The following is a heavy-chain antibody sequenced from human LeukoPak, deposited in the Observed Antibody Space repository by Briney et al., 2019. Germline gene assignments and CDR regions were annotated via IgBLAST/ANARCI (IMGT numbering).Heavy chain of an antibody. Sequence: SETLSLTCTVSGGSISSSSYYWGWIRQPPGKGLEWIGSIYYSGSTYYNPSLKSRVTISVDTSKNEFSLRLSSVTAADTAVYYCAHFRGGAFDFWGRGTMVTVSS. CDR2: IYYSGST. CDR3: AHFRGGAFDF. D-gene: IGHD3-16*01. V-gene: IGHV4-39*01. CDR1: GGSISSSSYY. J-gene: IGHJ3*01.